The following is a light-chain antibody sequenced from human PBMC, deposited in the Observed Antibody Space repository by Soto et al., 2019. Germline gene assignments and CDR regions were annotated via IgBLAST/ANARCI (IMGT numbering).Light chain of an antibody. V-gene: IGKV1-27*01. CDR2: GAS. CDR3: QYSNRAPLT. J-gene: IGKJ4*01. CDR1: QGITTY. Sequence: DIQMTQSPSSLSASVGDRVTITCRACQGITTYLAWYQQKPGKVPNLLIYGASKLHSGVPSRFRGSGSGTHFTLTISGLQPEDVATYYCQYSNRAPLTFGGGTKVEI.